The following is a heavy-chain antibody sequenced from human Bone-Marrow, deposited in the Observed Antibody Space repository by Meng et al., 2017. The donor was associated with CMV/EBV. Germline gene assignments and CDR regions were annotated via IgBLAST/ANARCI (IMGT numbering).Heavy chain of an antibody. CDR1: GFTFSSYS. Sequence: GESLKISCAASGFTFSSYSMNWVRQAPGKGLEWVSSISSSSSYIYYADSVKGRFTISRDNAKNSLYLQMNSLRAEDTAVYYCARNRYDSSGYYSIGGHWYFDLWGRGTLVTVSS. CDR2: ISSSSSYI. CDR3: ARNRYDSSGYYSIGGHWYFDL. V-gene: IGHV3-21*01. J-gene: IGHJ2*01. D-gene: IGHD3-22*01.